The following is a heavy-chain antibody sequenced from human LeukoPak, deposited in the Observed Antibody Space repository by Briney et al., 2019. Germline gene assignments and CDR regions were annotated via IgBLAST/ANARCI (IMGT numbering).Heavy chain of an antibody. J-gene: IGHJ4*02. CDR3: AKDLYYYENSGGVVVDY. D-gene: IGHD3-22*01. CDR2: ISYDGSNE. V-gene: IGHV3-30*18. Sequence: GGSLRLFCAASGFTFSNYGLHWVRQAPGKELEWVAVISYDGSNEYYADSVKGRFTISRDNSKNTLNLQMNSLRPEDTAVYYCAKDLYYYENSGGVVVDYWGQGTLVTVSS. CDR1: GFTFSNYG.